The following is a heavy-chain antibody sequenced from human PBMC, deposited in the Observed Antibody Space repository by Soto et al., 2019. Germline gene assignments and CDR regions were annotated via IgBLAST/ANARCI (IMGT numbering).Heavy chain of an antibody. CDR2: ISGSGGST. D-gene: IGHD1-26*01. V-gene: IGHV3-23*01. CDR3: AKDRGGGSYGLGFDY. J-gene: IGHJ4*02. Sequence: EVQLLESGGGLVQPGGSLRLSCAASGFTFSSYAMSWVRQAPGKGLEWVSAISGSGGSTYYADSVKGRFTIARDNSKNTLYLQMNSLRADDTAVYYCAKDRGGGSYGLGFDYWGQGTLVTVSS. CDR1: GFTFSSYA.